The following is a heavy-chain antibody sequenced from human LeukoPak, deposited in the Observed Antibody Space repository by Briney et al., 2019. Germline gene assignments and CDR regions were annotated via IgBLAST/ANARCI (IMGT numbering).Heavy chain of an antibody. D-gene: IGHD2-15*01. J-gene: IGHJ6*02. CDR2: INPSGGST. CDR3: ARGYCSGGSCYEAYYYYGMDV. Sequence: ASVKVSCRASGYTFTNFYIHWVRQARGQGLEWMGIINPSGGSTTYAQKFQGRVSMTRDTSTSTVYMELNSLRSEDTAVYYCARGYCSGGSCYEAYYYYGMDVWGQGTTVTVSS. CDR1: GYTFTNFY. V-gene: IGHV1-46*01.